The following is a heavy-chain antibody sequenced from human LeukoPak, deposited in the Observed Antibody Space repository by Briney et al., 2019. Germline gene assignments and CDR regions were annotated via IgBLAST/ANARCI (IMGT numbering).Heavy chain of an antibody. CDR2: INQDGSEK. CDR1: GFTFSTYW. J-gene: IGHJ4*02. V-gene: IGHV3-7*03. D-gene: IGHD3-22*01. CDR3: AKDAIIVVATFDY. Sequence: GGSLRLSCAGSGFTFSTYWMSWVRQAPGEGMEWVGNINQDGSEKNFVDSVKGRFTISRDNSKNTLYLQMNSLRAEDTAVYYCAKDAIIVVATFDYWGQGTLVTVSS.